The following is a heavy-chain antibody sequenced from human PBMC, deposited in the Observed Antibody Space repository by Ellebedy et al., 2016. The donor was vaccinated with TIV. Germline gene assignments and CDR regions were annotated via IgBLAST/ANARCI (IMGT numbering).Heavy chain of an antibody. CDR1: GFSFNTCD. CDR3: ATLGLVGALGDWFDP. J-gene: IGHJ5*02. V-gene: IGHV3-21*04. D-gene: IGHD1-26*01. CDR2: ISSSSSYK. Sequence: GESLKISCAASGFSFNTCDMNWVRQAPGKGLEWVSAISSSSSYKYYANSVKGRFTISRDNAENSLYLQMNSLRTEDTAIYYCATLGLVGALGDWFDPWGQGTLVTVSS.